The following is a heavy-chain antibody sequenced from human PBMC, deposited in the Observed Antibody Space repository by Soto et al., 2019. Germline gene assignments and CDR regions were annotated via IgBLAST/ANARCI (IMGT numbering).Heavy chain of an antibody. CDR3: ARVGEMTYKD. D-gene: IGHD3-3*01. CDR1: GITFSDHY. V-gene: IGHV3-11*01. CDR2: ISSSGSTI. J-gene: IGHJ4*02. Sequence: QVQLVESGGGLVKPGESLRLSCAASGITFSDHYVTWIRQAPGKGLEWVSYISSSGSTIYYADSVKGRFTISRDNAENSLYLQMNSLGAEDTAVYYRARVGEMTYKDWGQGTLVTVSS.